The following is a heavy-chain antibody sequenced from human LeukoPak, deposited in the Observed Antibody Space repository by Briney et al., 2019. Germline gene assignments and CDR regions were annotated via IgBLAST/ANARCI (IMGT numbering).Heavy chain of an antibody. CDR3: ARGRGTYYYFDS. Sequence: GASVKVSCKASGYTFTNYGITWVRQAPGQGLEWMGWISAHNGNTNYAQNLQDRVTMAIDTSTTTAYVELRNLRSDDTAVYYCARGRGTYYYFDSWDQGALVTVSS. V-gene: IGHV1-18*01. J-gene: IGHJ4*02. D-gene: IGHD1-26*01. CDR1: GYTFTNYG. CDR2: ISAHNGNT.